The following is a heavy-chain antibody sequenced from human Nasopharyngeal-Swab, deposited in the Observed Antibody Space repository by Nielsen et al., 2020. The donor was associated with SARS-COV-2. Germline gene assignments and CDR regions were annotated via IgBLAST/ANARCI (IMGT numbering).Heavy chain of an antibody. CDR3: ARTHALVVPAAIPKYYYYYMDV. Sequence: GSLRLSCAVYGGSFSGYYWSWIRQPPGKGLEWIGEINHSGSTNYNPSLKSRVTISVDTSKNQFSLKLSSVTAADTAVYYCARTHALVVPAAIPKYYYYYMDVWGKGTTVTVSS. D-gene: IGHD2-2*02. CDR1: GGSFSGYY. CDR2: INHSGST. V-gene: IGHV4-34*01. J-gene: IGHJ6*03.